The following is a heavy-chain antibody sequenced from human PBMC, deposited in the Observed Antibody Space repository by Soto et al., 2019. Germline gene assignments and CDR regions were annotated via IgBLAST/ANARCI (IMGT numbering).Heavy chain of an antibody. CDR2: IYWDDDE. J-gene: IGHJ4*02. D-gene: IGHD3-16*01. V-gene: IGHV2-5*02. CDR1: GFSLTTGGEG. Sequence: QITVKESGPTLVTPTETLTLTCGFSGFSLTTGGEGVGWVRQPPGEALEWLALIYWDDDERYSPSLKTRLTLTKDPSKNQVVRIMTNMDPVDTATYFCAHSRNLRTDDAQVGDFAYWCQGTLVTVSS. CDR3: AHSRNLRTDDAQVGDFAY.